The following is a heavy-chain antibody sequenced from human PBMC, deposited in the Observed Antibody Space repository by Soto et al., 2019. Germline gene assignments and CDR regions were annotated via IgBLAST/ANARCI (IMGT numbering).Heavy chain of an antibody. CDR1: GLPFSSHA. J-gene: IGHJ4*01. Sequence: LGGSRRLSCAVSGLPFSSHAMGWVRQAPGKGLEWVSGISGGGGSTYYADSVKGRFTISRDNSKNTMYLQMKSLSAEDTAVCYWVNRDGDNWGNETLFTLAS. V-gene: IGHV3-23*01. CDR2: ISGGGGST. CDR3: VNRDGDN.